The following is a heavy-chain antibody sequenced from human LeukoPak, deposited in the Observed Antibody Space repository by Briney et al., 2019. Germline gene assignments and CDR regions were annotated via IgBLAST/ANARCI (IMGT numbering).Heavy chain of an antibody. CDR1: GFTFGDYA. V-gene: IGHV3-49*03. CDR3: TRDPAAASTWRYYYYMDV. D-gene: IGHD6-13*01. CDR2: IRSKAYGGTT. Sequence: GRSLRLSCTASGFTFGDYAMSWFRQAPGKGLEWVGFIRSKAYGGTTEYAASVKGRFTISRDDSKSIAYLQMNSLKTEDTAVYYCTRDPAAASTWRYYYYMDVWGKGTTVTVSS. J-gene: IGHJ6*03.